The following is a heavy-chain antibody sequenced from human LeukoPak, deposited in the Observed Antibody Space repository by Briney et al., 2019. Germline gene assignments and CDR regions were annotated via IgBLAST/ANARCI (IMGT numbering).Heavy chain of an antibody. D-gene: IGHD3-10*01. Sequence: GGSLRLSCAASGFTFSSYWMHWVRQAPGKGLVWVSRINSDGSSTSYADSVKGRFTISRDNAKNTLYLQMNSLRAEDTAVYYCARETSAKNYYGSGNWFDPWGQGALVTVSS. CDR3: ARETSAKNYYGSGNWFDP. V-gene: IGHV3-74*01. CDR2: INSDGSST. J-gene: IGHJ5*02. CDR1: GFTFSSYW.